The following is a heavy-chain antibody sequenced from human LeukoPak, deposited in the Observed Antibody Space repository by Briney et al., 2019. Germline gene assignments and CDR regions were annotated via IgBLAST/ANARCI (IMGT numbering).Heavy chain of an antibody. Sequence: GASVKVSCKASGYTFTGYYMHWVRQAPGKGLEWMGGFDPEDGETIYAQKFQGRVTMTEDTSTDTAYMELSSLRSEDTAVYYCATRENPSYYYYYGMDVWGQGTTVTVSS. J-gene: IGHJ6*02. D-gene: IGHD3-10*01. CDR3: ATRENPSYYYYYGMDV. CDR1: GYTFTGYY. V-gene: IGHV1-24*01. CDR2: FDPEDGET.